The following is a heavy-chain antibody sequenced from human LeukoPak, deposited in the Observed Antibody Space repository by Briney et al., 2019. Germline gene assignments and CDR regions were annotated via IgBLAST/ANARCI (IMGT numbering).Heavy chain of an antibody. CDR3: ARTYYGSGGNWFDP. CDR2: IIPILGRA. Sequence: SVKVSCKASGGTFSSYAISWVRQAPGQGLECMGGIIPILGRANYAQKFQGRVTITADKSTSTAYMELSSLSSEDKAVYYCARTYYGSGGNWFDPWGQGTLVTVSS. D-gene: IGHD3-10*01. V-gene: IGHV1-69*04. J-gene: IGHJ5*02. CDR1: GGTFSSYA.